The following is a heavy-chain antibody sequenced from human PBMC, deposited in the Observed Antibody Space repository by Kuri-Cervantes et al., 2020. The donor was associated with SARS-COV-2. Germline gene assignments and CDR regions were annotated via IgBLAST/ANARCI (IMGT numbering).Heavy chain of an antibody. D-gene: IGHD2-2*01. Sequence: GESQKISSAASGITFSDYYMSWIRQAPGKGLEWVAFIRYDGSNKCYADSVKGRFTISRDNPKNTLYLQMNSLRAEDTAVYYCAKEVVPAATPGAGHFDYWGQGTLVTVSS. CDR2: IRYDGSNK. CDR3: AKEVVPAATPGAGHFDY. CDR1: GITFSDYY. V-gene: IGHV3-30*02. J-gene: IGHJ4*02.